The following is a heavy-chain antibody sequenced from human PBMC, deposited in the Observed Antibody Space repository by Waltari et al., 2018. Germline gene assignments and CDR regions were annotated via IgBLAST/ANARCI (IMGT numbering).Heavy chain of an antibody. J-gene: IGHJ5*02. D-gene: IGHD6-19*01. CDR1: GFTFSGRW. CDR3: ARGAGWLADH. CDR2: INQDGSEK. Sequence: EVQLVESGGGLLQPGGSLRLSCAASGFTFSGRWMSWVRQAPGRGPKWVAKINQDGSEKFYVDSLNGRFTISRDNAKSSLFLQMGGLRADDTAVYYCARGAGWLADHWGQGTVVTVSS. V-gene: IGHV3-7*01.